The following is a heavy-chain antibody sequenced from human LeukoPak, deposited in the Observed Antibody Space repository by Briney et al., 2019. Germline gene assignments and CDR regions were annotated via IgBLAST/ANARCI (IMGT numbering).Heavy chain of an antibody. J-gene: IGHJ4*02. V-gene: IGHV1-69*01. Sequence: SVKVSCKASGGTFSSYAISWGRQAPGQGLEWMGGIIPIFGTANYAQKFQGRVATTADESTSTAYMELSSLRSEDTAVYYCACGFGELLYMHYWGQGTLGTVSS. CDR3: ACGFGELLYMHY. D-gene: IGHD3-10*01. CDR2: IIPIFGTA. CDR1: GGTFSSYA.